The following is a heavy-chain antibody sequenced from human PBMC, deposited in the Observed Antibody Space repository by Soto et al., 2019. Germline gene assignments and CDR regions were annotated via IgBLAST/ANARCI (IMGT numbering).Heavy chain of an antibody. CDR3: VASSGWYGEGAEYFQH. Sequence: GGSLRLSCAASGFTFSSYAMSWVRQAPGKGLEWVSAISGSGGSTYYADSVKGRFTISKDNSKNTLYLQMNSLRAEDTAVYYCVASSGWYGEGAEYFQHWGQGTLVTVSS. V-gene: IGHV3-23*01. D-gene: IGHD6-19*01. CDR2: ISGSGGST. CDR1: GFTFSSYA. J-gene: IGHJ1*01.